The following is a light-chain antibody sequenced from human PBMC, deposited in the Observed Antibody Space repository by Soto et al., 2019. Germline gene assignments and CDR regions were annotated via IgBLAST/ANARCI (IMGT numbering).Light chain of an antibody. CDR3: QQTYTTPSTT. J-gene: IGKJ5*01. V-gene: IGKV1-39*01. CDR1: QSISIY. Sequence: DIQMTQSPSSLSASVGDRVTITCRASQSISIYLNWYQQKPGKAPKLLMYAASSLQSGVSSRFSGSGSGTDFTLTIDSLQPEDSATYYCQQTYTTPSTTFGQGTRLEIK. CDR2: AAS.